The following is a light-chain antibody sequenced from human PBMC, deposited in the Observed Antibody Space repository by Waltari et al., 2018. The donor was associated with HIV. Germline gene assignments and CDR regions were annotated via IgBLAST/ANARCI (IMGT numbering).Light chain of an antibody. V-gene: IGLV3-21*02. CDR1: SIGSKR. Sequence: SSVLPQPPSASVATGPTARITCGGHSIGSKRVHRHQRRPGRAPVLVVYDDSGRPSGIPGGFSGSNSGSTASLSISRVEAGEEADYYCQVWDSSSDHKLVFGGGTKLTVL. CDR3: QVWDSSSDHKLV. CDR2: DDS. J-gene: IGLJ2*01.